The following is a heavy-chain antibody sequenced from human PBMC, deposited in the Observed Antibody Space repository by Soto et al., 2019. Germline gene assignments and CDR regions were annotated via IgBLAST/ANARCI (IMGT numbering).Heavy chain of an antibody. V-gene: IGHV4-31*03. CDR2: IYFTGST. CDR3: ARDWGSSGWPN. J-gene: IGHJ4*02. D-gene: IGHD6-19*01. Sequence: PSETLSLTCTVSGHSLSSGGYYWSWLRQHPGKGLEWVGYIYFTGSTLYNPSLKSRLAISLDTSKNQFSLKLGSVTAADTAIYYCARDWGSSGWPNWGPGTLVTVSS. CDR1: GHSLSSGGYY.